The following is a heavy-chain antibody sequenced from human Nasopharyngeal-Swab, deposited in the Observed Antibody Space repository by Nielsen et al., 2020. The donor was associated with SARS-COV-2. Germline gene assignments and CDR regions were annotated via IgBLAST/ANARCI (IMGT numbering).Heavy chain of an antibody. CDR2: ISSSSSYI. CDR1: GFTFSSYS. D-gene: IGHD4-23*01. V-gene: IGHV3-21*01. CDR3: ARALRWGAFDI. Sequence: GVLRLSCAASGFTFSSYSMNWVRQAPGKGLEWVSSISSSSSYIYYADSVKGRFTISRDNAKNSLYLQMNSLRAEDTAVYYCARALRWGAFDIWGQGTMVTVSS. J-gene: IGHJ3*02.